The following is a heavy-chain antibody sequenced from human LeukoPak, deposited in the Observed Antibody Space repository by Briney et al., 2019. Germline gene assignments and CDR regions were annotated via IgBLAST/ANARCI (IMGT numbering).Heavy chain of an antibody. J-gene: IGHJ5*02. CDR2: IIPIFGTA. D-gene: IGHD4-11*01. Sequence: TSVKVSCKASGGTFSSCAISWVRQAPGQGLEWMGGIIPIFGTANYAQKFQGRVTITADESTSTAYMELSSLRSEDTAVYYCARDQGTTVMNWFDPWGQGTLVTVSS. CDR1: GGTFSSCA. V-gene: IGHV1-69*13. CDR3: ARDQGTTVMNWFDP.